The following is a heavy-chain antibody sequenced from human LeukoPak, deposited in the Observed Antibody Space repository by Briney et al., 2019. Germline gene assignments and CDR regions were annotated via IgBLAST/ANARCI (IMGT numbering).Heavy chain of an antibody. D-gene: IGHD5-24*01. CDR3: ARKESAYYYYAMDV. Sequence: GGSLRLSCAASGFTFSSYWMSWVRQAPGKGLEWEANIKQDGSEKYHVDSVKGRFTISRDNAKNSLYLQMNSLRAEDTAVYYCARKESAYYYYAMDVWGQGTTVTVSS. J-gene: IGHJ6*02. CDR2: IKQDGSEK. CDR1: GFTFSSYW. V-gene: IGHV3-7*01.